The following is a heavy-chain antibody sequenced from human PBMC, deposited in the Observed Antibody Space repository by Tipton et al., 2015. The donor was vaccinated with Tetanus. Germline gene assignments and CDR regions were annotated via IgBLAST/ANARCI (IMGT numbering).Heavy chain of an antibody. Sequence: QLVQSGAEVKKPGASVKVSCTANGYSFTSYGINWVRQAPGQGLEWVGWITPYNGHTDLAQKVQGRVTMTTDASLRTAYLELRSLRFDDAAVFCWGRGLNFFFDGVPWDSGGRGTVVT. D-gene: IGHD2-8*01. CDR1: GYSFTSYG. CDR3: GRGLNFFFDGVPWDS. CDR2: ITPYNGHT. V-gene: IGHV1-18*01. J-gene: IGHJ4*02.